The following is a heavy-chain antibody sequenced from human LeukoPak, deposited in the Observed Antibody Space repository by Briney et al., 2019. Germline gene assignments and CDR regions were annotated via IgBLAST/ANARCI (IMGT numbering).Heavy chain of an antibody. CDR3: AGITMIVVVMKDY. CDR1: GGSISSSSYY. J-gene: IGHJ4*02. CDR2: IYYSGST. D-gene: IGHD3-22*01. Sequence: SETLSLTCTVSGGSISSSSYYWGWIRQPPGKGLEWIGSIYYSGSTYYNPSLKSRVTISVDTSKNQFSLKLSSVTAADTAVYYCAGITMIVVVMKDYWGQGTLVTVSS. V-gene: IGHV4-39*01.